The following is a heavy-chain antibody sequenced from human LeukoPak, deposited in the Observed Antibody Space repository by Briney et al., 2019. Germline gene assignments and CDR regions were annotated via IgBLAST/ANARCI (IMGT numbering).Heavy chain of an antibody. J-gene: IGHJ4*02. CDR2: ISAYNGNT. D-gene: IGHD3-10*01. CDR1: GYTFTSYG. CDR3: ARDVKPESLLWFGELFPAFDY. Sequence: ASVKVSCKASGYTFTSYGISWVRQAPGQGLEWMGWISAYNGNTNYAQKLQDRVTMTTDTSTSTAYMELRSLRSDDTAVYYCARDVKPESLLWFGELFPAFDYWGQGTLVTVSS. V-gene: IGHV1-18*01.